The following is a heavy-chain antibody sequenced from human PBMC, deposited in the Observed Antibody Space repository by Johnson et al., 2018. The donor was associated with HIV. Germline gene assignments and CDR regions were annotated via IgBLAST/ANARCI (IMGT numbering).Heavy chain of an antibody. CDR2: ISYDGGNK. CDR1: GFTFSSYS. J-gene: IGHJ3*02. Sequence: QVQLVESGGGVVQPGRSLRLSCAASGFTFSSYSMHWVRQAPGKGLEWVAVISYDGGNKYYADSVKGRFTISRDNSKNTLYLQMNSLRAEDTAVYYCARDGAGCSSTSCPDAFDIWGQGTMVTVSS. D-gene: IGHD2-2*01. V-gene: IGHV3-30-3*01. CDR3: ARDGAGCSSTSCPDAFDI.